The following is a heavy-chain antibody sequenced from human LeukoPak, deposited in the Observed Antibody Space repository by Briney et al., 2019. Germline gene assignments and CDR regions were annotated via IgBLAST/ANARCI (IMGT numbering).Heavy chain of an antibody. CDR3: AKRGETSSWKYIDS. CDR2: TWHAGTNK. D-gene: IGHD3-10*01. CDR1: GFAFSSYA. V-gene: IGHV3-30*02. J-gene: IGHJ4*02. Sequence: GGSLRLSCAASGFAFSSYAMHWVRQAPGKGLEWVAITWHAGTNKYYADSVKGRFTISRDNPKNTLYLQMNSLRPEGTAVYYCAKRGETSSWKYIDSWGQGTLVTVSS.